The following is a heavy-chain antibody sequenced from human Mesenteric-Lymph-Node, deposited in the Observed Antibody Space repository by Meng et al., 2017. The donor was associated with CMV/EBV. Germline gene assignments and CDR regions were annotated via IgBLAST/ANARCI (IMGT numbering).Heavy chain of an antibody. CDR2: IYHSGST. CDR3: ARAGGSYYDFWSGYQIDY. D-gene: IGHD3-3*01. CDR1: GHSISSGYY. J-gene: IGHJ4*02. V-gene: IGHV4-38-2*02. Sequence: SETLSLTCTVSGHSISSGYYWGWIRQPPGKGLEWIGSIYHSGSTYYNPSLKSRVTISVDTSKNQFSLKVSSVTAADTAVYYCARAGGSYYDFWSGYQIDYWGQGTLVTVSS.